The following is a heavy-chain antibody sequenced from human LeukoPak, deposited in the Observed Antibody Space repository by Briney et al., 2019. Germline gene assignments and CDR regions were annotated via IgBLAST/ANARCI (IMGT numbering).Heavy chain of an antibody. CDR3: ARVGKYYYGSGSYFRLIDY. CDR1: GGSISSSSYY. D-gene: IGHD3-10*01. CDR2: IYYSGST. V-gene: IGHV4-39*07. Sequence: SETLSLTCTVSGGSISSSSYYWGWIRQPPGKGLEWIGSIYYSGSTYYNPSLKSRVTISVDTSKNQFSLKLSSVTAADTAVYYCARVGKYYYGSGSYFRLIDYWGQGTLVTVSS. J-gene: IGHJ4*02.